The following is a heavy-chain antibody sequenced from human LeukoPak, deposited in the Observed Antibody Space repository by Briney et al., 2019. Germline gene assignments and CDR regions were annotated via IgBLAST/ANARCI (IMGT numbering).Heavy chain of an antibody. CDR3: ARHGSYCFDS. V-gene: IGHV4-34*01. D-gene: IGHD3-10*01. J-gene: IGHJ4*02. CDR1: GGSISSYY. CDR2: IYHSGGA. Sequence: SETLSLTCTVSGGSISSYYWSWIRQPPGKGLEWIGQIYHSGGANYNPSLRSRVTISIDTSKNQLSLRLSSVTAADTAVYYCARHGSYCFDSWGQGTLVTVSS.